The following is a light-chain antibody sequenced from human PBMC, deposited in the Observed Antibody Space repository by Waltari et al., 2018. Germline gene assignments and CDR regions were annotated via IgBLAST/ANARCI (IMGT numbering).Light chain of an antibody. V-gene: IGLV2-14*01. CDR2: DVS. J-gene: IGLJ2*01. CDR3: SSYTSSSVV. Sequence: QSALTQPASVSGSPGQSITISCTGTSSDVGGYNYVSWYQQHPGKAPKLMIYDVSKRPSGVSTRFSGSKSGNTASLTISGLQAEDEADYYCSSYTSSSVVFGGWTKLTVL. CDR1: SSDVGGYNY.